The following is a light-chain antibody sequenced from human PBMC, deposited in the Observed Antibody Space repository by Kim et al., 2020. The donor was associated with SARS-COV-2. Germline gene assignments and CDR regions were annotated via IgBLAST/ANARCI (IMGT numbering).Light chain of an antibody. V-gene: IGKV1-5*01. CDR3: QQYSTYS. J-gene: IGKJ2*03. CDR2: EAS. CDR1: QSISTW. Sequence: TLSAAVGDRVTITCRASQSISTWLAWYQQKPGEAPKVLIYEASRLQGGVPSRFSGSGYGTEFSLTISSLQPDDFGSYYCQQYSTYSFGQGTKLEI.